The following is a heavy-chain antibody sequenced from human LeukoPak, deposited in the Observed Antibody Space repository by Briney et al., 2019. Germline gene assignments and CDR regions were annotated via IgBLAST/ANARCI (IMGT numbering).Heavy chain of an antibody. CDR2: IRYDGSNK. CDR3: AKDPRDHTYGWSWRYFDY. CDR1: GFTFSSYV. V-gene: IGHV3-30*02. Sequence: GGSLRLSCAASGFTFSSYVMHWVRQAPGKVLEWVAFIRYDGSNKYYSDSVKGRFTTSRDNSKNTLYLQMKSLRPEDTAVYYCAKDPRDHTYGWSWRYFDYWGQGTLVTVSS. J-gene: IGHJ4*02. D-gene: IGHD5-18*01.